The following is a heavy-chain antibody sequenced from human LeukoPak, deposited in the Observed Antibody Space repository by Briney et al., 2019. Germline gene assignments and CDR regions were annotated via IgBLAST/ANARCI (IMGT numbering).Heavy chain of an antibody. J-gene: IGHJ6*03. D-gene: IGHD3-3*02. CDR1: GGTFSSYA. V-gene: IGHV1-69*05. Sequence: ASVKVSCKASGGTFSSYAISWVRQAPGQGLEWMGGIIPIFGTANYAQKFQGRVTITTDGSTSTAYMELSSLRSEDTAVYYCASIALSSYYYYMDVWGKGTTVTVSS. CDR2: IIPIFGTA. CDR3: ASIALSSYYYYMDV.